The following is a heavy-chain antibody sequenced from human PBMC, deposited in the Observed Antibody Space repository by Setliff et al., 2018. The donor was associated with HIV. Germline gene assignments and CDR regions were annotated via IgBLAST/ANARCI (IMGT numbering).Heavy chain of an antibody. V-gene: IGHV1-69*13. CDR1: GGTFSSYA. CDR3: ALPMLGGYSYGYFDY. D-gene: IGHD5-18*01. CDR2: IIPIFGTA. J-gene: IGHJ4*02. Sequence: ASVKVSCKASGGTFSSYAISWVRQAPGQGLEWMGGIIPIFGTANYAQKFQGRVTITADESTSTAYMELSSLRSEDTAVYYCALPMLGGYSYGYFDYWGQGTLVTVSS.